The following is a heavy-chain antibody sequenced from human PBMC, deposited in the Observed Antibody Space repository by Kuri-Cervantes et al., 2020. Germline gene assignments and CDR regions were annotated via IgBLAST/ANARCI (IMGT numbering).Heavy chain of an antibody. D-gene: IGHD3-3*01. V-gene: IGHV4-4*02. CDR2: IYHSGST. CDR1: GGSISSSNW. J-gene: IGHJ6*02. CDR3: ARGIFGGTSGVRYYYYGMDV. Sequence: GSLTLSCAVSGGSISSSNWWSWVRQPPGKGLEWIGEIYHSGSTNYNPFLKSRVTMSVDTSKNQFPLKLSSVTAADTAVYYCARGIFGGTSGVRYYYYGMDVWGQGTTVTVSS.